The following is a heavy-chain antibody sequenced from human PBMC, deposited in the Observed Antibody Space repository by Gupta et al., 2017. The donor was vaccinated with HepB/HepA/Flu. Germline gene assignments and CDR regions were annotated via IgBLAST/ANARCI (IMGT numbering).Heavy chain of an antibody. Sequence: QVQLVQSGAELKKTGSSVKVSCKASGGTFNNSILSWVRQAPGQGLEWMGGFIPIFNTTEYAQKFQGRVTITADESMATAFMELSSLRSDDTAIYYCEMYYNNSVFSRAFDYWGQGTMVTGAS. V-gene: IGHV1-69*01. CDR1: GGTFNNSI. J-gene: IGHJ4*02. D-gene: IGHD3-22*01. CDR3: EMYYNNSVFSRAFDY. CDR2: FIPIFNTT.